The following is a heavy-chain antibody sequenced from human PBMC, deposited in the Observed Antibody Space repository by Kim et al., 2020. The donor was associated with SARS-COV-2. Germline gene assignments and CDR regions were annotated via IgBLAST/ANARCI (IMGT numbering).Heavy chain of an antibody. D-gene: IGHD2-15*01. Sequence: GGSLRLSCAASGFTFSSYAMHWVRQAPGKGLEWVSGISYGGSNKYYADSVKGRFTISRDNSKNTLYLQMNSLRAEDTALYYCARAGGGSSYDYFDYWR. CDR3: ARAGGGSSYDYFDY. J-gene: IGHJ4*01. V-gene: IGHV3-30-3*01. CDR2: ISYGGSNK. CDR1: GFTFSSYA.